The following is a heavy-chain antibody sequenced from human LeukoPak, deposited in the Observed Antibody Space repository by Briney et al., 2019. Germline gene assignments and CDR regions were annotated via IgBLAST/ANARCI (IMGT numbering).Heavy chain of an antibody. D-gene: IGHD1-20*01. Sequence: SETLSLTCTVSGGSISSSSYYWGWIRQPPGKGLEWIGEINHSGSTNFNPSLKSRVTISVDTSKNQFSLKLSSVTAADTAVYYCARGGITGTTPFDIWGQGTMVTVSS. J-gene: IGHJ3*02. V-gene: IGHV4-39*07. CDR2: INHSGST. CDR1: GGSISSSSYY. CDR3: ARGGITGTTPFDI.